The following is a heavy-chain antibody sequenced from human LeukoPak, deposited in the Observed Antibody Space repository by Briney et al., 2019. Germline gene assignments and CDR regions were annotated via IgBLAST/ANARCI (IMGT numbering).Heavy chain of an antibody. Sequence: SVKVSCKASGGTFSSYAISWVRQAPGQGLVWMGRIIPILGIANYAQKFQGRVTITADKSTSTAYMELSSLKSEDTAVYYCASLRWQEVDGMDVWGQGTTVTVSS. CDR3: ASLRWQEVDGMDV. D-gene: IGHD4-23*01. CDR1: GGTFSSYA. V-gene: IGHV1-69*04. J-gene: IGHJ6*02. CDR2: IIPILGIA.